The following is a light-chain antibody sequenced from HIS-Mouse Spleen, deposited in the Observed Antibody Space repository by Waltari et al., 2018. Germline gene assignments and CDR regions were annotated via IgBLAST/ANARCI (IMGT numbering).Light chain of an antibody. Sequence: SYELTQPPSVSVSPGQTARITCSGDALPKQYAYWYQQKPGQAPVLVIYKNSARPSGIPERFSGSSSGTTVTLTISGVHAEDEADYYCQSADSSGTWVFGGGTKLTVL. CDR3: QSADSSGTWV. CDR2: KNS. V-gene: IGLV3-25*03. CDR1: ALPKQY. J-gene: IGLJ3*02.